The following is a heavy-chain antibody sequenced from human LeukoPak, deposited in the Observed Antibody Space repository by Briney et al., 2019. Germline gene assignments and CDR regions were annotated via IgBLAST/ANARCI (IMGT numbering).Heavy chain of an antibody. CDR1: GFTFSSHG. J-gene: IGHJ4*02. V-gene: IGHV3-30*18. Sequence: GGSLRLSCAASGFTFSSHGIHWVRQAPGKGLEWVAVISHDGSDKHFADSVKGRFTISRDNSKNTLYLQMNSLRVDDTAVYYCAEMGGYYYNSAYYSWGQGTLVTVSS. CDR2: ISHDGSDK. CDR3: AEMGGYYYNSAYYS. D-gene: IGHD3-22*01.